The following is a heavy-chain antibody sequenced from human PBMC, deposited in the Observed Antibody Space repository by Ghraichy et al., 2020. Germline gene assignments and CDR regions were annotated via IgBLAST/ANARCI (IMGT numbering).Heavy chain of an antibody. J-gene: IGHJ5*02. CDR3: TRDYDSSSGYLREYTYWFVP. V-gene: IGHV3-7*03. D-gene: IGHD3-3*01. CDR1: GFNFGRFW. CDR2: IKEDGSET. Sequence: GGSLRLSCTASGFNFGRFWMTWVRQAPGKGLEWVANIKEDGSETYYVDSVKGRFTISRDNAKDSLFLQMNSLRAEDTAVYYCTRDYDSSSGYLREYTYWFVPWGQGTLVTVSS.